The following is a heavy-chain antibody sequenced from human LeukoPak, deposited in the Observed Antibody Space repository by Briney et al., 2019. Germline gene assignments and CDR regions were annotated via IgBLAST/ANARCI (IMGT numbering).Heavy chain of an antibody. CDR1: GFTFSSYG. V-gene: IGHV3-33*01. J-gene: IGHJ3*02. Sequence: PGRSLRLSCAASGFTFSSYGMHWVRQAPGKGLEWVAVIWYDGSNKYYADSVKGRFTISRDNSKNTLYLQMNSLRAEDTAVYYCASESNYYDSSGYGAFDIWGQGTMVTVSS. D-gene: IGHD3-22*01. CDR2: IWYDGSNK. CDR3: ASESNYYDSSGYGAFDI.